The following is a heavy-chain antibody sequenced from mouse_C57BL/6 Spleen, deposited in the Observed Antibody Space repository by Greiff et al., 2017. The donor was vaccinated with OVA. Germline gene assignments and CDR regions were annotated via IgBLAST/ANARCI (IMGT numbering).Heavy chain of an antibody. CDR2: INPYNGGT. D-gene: IGHD2-2*01. CDR1: GYTFTDYY. J-gene: IGHJ1*03. CDR3: ARRMVGYFDV. V-gene: IGHV1-19*01. Sequence: VQLQQSGPVLVKPGASVKMSCKASGYTFTDYYMNWVKQSPGKSLEWIGVINPYNGGTSYNQKFKGKATLTVDKSSSTAYMELNSLTSEDSAVYYCARRMVGYFDVWGTGTTVTVSS.